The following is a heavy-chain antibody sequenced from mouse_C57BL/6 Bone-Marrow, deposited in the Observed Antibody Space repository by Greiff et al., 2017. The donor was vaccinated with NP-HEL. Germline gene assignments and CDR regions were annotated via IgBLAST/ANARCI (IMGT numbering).Heavy chain of an antibody. V-gene: IGHV5-15*04. CDR2: ISNLAYSI. D-gene: IGHD1-1*01. CDR3: ARLGYYGSRRFAY. Sequence: EVKLVESGGGLVQPGGSLKLSCAASGFTFSDYGMAWVRQAPRKGPEWVAFISNLAYSIYYADTVTGRFTISRENAKNTLYLEMSSLRSEDTAMYYCARLGYYGSRRFAYWGQGTLVTVSA. CDR1: GFTFSDYG. J-gene: IGHJ3*01.